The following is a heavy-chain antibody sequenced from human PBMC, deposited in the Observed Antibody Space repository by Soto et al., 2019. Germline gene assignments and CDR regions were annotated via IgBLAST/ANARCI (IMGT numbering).Heavy chain of an antibody. D-gene: IGHD3-22*01. J-gene: IGHJ4*02. Sequence: GGSLRLSCAASGFIFSTYTINWVRQAPGKGLEWVASISSSSRDIFYADSVKARFTISRDNANSSVDLQMNSLETEDTAVYYCVRATYFSDSSGYTRCLDYWGQGTLVTVSS. CDR2: ISSSSRDI. CDR3: VRATYFSDSSGYTRCLDY. V-gene: IGHV3-21*04. CDR1: GFIFSTYT.